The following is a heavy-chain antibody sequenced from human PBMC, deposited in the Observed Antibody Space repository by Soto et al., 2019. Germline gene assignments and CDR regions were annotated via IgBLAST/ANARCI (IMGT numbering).Heavy chain of an antibody. CDR2: IGGSGGIT. V-gene: IGHV3-23*01. J-gene: IGHJ4*02. CDR3: AKGLYYYGSERQLFDY. CDR1: GFTFSTYA. D-gene: IGHD3-10*01. Sequence: EVQLLESGGGLVQPGGSLRLSCAASGFTFSTYAMSWVRQAPGKGLEWVSTIGGSGGITYYADSVEGRFTISRDSSKNTLYLQMNSLRADDTAVYFCAKGLYYYGSERQLFDYWGQGTLVTVSS.